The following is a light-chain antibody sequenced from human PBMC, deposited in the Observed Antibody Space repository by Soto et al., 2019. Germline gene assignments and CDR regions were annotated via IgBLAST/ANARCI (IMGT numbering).Light chain of an antibody. J-gene: IGLJ1*01. CDR2: SNN. CDR3: AAWDDSPDYV. Sequence: QAVLTQPLSASGTPGQRVTISCSGSSSNIGSNTVNWYQQLPGTAPKLLIYSNNQRPSGVPDRFSGSKSGTSASLAISGLQSEDEADYYCAAWDDSPDYVFGTGTKLTVL. CDR1: SSNIGSNT. V-gene: IGLV1-44*01.